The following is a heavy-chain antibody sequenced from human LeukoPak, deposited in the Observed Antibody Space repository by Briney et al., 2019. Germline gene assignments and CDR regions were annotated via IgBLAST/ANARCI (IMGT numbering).Heavy chain of an antibody. Sequence: ASVKVSCKTSGYTLTDHYMHWVRQAPGQGLEWMGWINPNSGGTDYAQDFQGRVTMTRDTSISTAYMELSGLRSDDTAVYYCARDPRIAAAGDNNWCDPWGQGTLVTVSS. J-gene: IGHJ5*02. D-gene: IGHD6-13*01. V-gene: IGHV1-2*02. CDR1: GYTLTDHY. CDR2: INPNSGGT. CDR3: ARDPRIAAAGDNNWCDP.